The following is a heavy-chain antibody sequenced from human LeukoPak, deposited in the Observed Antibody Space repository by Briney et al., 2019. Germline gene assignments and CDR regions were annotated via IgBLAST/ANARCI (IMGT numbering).Heavy chain of an antibody. J-gene: IGHJ4*02. CDR2: ISDNEGRA. Sequence: PGGSLRLSSAASGFTFNYYAMSWVRQAPGKGLEWVSGISDNEGRAYYTDSVKGRFTISRDNTKNTVYLQMHNLRADDTAVYFCARHDSFIPYWGQGTLVTVSS. CDR3: ARHDSFIPY. D-gene: IGHD5-18*01. CDR1: GFTFNYYA. V-gene: IGHV3-23*01.